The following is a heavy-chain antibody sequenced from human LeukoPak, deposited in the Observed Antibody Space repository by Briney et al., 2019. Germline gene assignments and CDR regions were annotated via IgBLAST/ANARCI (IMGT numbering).Heavy chain of an antibody. D-gene: IGHD2-2*01. Sequence: GGSLRLSCAASGFTFDDYGMSWVRHAPGKGLEWISGVNCNGGSTGYADSVKDRFTISRDNAKNSLYVQMNSLRAEDTALYYCVRDRCSSTSCHDSPNWFDPWGQGTLVTVSS. CDR1: GFTFDDYG. CDR3: VRDRCSSTSCHDSPNWFDP. J-gene: IGHJ5*02. V-gene: IGHV3-20*04. CDR2: VNCNGGST.